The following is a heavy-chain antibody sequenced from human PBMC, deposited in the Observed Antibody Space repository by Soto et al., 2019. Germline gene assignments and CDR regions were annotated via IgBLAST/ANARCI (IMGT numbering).Heavy chain of an antibody. J-gene: IGHJ6*02. CDR2: ISWNSGSI. CDR1: GFTFDDYA. V-gene: IGHV3-9*01. CDR3: AKDLYSSGYQYCMDV. D-gene: IGHD6-19*01. Sequence: GLWLRLSCVASGFTFDDYAMYWARQAPGTGLESGSGISWNSGSIGYADSVKGRFTSSRDNAKNPLYLQMNSLRAEDTALYYCAKDLYSSGYQYCMDVWGQGTTVTVSS.